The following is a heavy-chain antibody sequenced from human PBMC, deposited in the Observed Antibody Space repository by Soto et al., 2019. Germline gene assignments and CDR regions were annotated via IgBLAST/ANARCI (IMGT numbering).Heavy chain of an antibody. J-gene: IGHJ4*02. V-gene: IGHV3-33*01. Sequence: QVQLVESGGGVVQPGRSLRLSCAASGFTFSSYGMHWVRQAPGKGLEWEAVIWYDGSNKYYADSVKGRFIISRDNSKNALYLEMSRLRAEDTVVYYCARVLRRIRVRCSISCYIDYWVQGTLVRVSA. CDR3: ARVLRRIRVRCSISCYIDY. D-gene: IGHD2-2*02. CDR2: IWYDGSNK. CDR1: GFTFSSYG.